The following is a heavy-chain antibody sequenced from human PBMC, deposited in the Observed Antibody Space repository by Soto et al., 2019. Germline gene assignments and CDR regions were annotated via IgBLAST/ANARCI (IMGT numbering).Heavy chain of an antibody. Sequence: QLQLQESGPGLVKPSETLSLTCTVSGGSISSSSYYWGWIRQPPGKGLEWIGSIYYSGSTYYTPSLKSRVTITVDTSTNQFALKLSSVTAADTAVYYCASRRRGYFDRWGRGTRVTVAS. CDR2: IYYSGST. J-gene: IGHJ2*01. CDR3: ASRRRGYFDR. V-gene: IGHV4-39*01. CDR1: GGSISSSSYY.